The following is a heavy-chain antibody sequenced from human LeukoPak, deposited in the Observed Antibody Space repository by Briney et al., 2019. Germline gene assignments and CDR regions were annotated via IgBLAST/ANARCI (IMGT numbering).Heavy chain of an antibody. CDR3: AKGGSPSHNWFNS. D-gene: IGHD2-15*01. V-gene: IGHV3-30*02. CDR2: IRNDGSYK. J-gene: IGHJ5*01. Sequence: GGSLRLSCAASGFTFSDYGMHWVRQAPGKGLEWVAFIRNDGSYKYYPDSVKGRFPISRDNSRNALFLQMNSLRAEDTGVYHCAKGGSPSHNWFNSWGQETLVTVSS. CDR1: GFTFSDYG.